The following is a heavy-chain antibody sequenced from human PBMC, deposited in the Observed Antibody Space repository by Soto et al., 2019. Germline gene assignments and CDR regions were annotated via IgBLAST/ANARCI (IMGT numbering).Heavy chain of an antibody. Sequence: EVQLVESGGDLVQPGGSLRLSCAASGFSVTDSHMNWVRQAPGKGLEWVSVIYMSDATHYGGSVKGRFTISRDNSKNTLYLQMNSLRVEDTAVYYCASDPPGNDGAFDYWGQGTLVTVSS. V-gene: IGHV3-66*01. J-gene: IGHJ4*02. CDR2: IYMSDAT. CDR1: GFSVTDSH. D-gene: IGHD1-1*01. CDR3: ASDPPGNDGAFDY.